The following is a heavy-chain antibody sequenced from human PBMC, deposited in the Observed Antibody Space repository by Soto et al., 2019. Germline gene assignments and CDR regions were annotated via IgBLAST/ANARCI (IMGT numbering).Heavy chain of an antibody. D-gene: IGHD3-22*01. Sequence: QVQLVQSGAEVKKPGSSVKVSCTASGGAFRNYDVSWVRQAPGQGLEWMGAVMHTFDAGVYAQKFQGRLTIFADESTNTAYLNLSSLTFEDAAIYYCAASRGFYEAMDVWGQGTTLTVSS. V-gene: IGHV1-69*01. CDR1: GGAFRNYD. CDR2: VMHTFDAG. J-gene: IGHJ6*02. CDR3: AASRGFYEAMDV.